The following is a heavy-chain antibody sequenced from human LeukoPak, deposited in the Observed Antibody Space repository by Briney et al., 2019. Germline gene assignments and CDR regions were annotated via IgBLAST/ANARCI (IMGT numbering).Heavy chain of an antibody. J-gene: IGHJ4*02. Sequence: GGSLRLSCAASGFTFINYGMHWVRQAPGKGLEWVGFIRNKANGATADYAASVKGRFTISRDDSKTPAYLQMNSLKTEDTAVYYCSRAYTTGWLGINDFWGQGALVTVSS. CDR1: GFTFINYG. CDR2: IRNKANGATA. V-gene: IGHV3-49*04. D-gene: IGHD6-19*01. CDR3: SRAYTTGWLGINDF.